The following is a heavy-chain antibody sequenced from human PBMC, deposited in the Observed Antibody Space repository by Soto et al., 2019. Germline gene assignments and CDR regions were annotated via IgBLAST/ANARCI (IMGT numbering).Heavy chain of an antibody. V-gene: IGHV4-34*01. CDR3: ARIKDYYDSSGYYYEDY. Sequence: SETLSLTCAVYGGSFSGYYWSWIRQPPGKGLEWIGEINHSGSTNYNPSLKSRVTISVDTSKNQFSLKLSSVTAADTAVYYCARIKDYYDSSGYYYEDYWGQGTLVTVSS. J-gene: IGHJ4*02. CDR1: GGSFSGYY. CDR2: INHSGST. D-gene: IGHD3-22*01.